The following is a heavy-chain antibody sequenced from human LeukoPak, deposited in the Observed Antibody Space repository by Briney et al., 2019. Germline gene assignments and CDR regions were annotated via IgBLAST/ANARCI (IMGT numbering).Heavy chain of an antibody. J-gene: IGHJ3*02. CDR2: IYTSGST. CDR3: ARQKCTSASCLTKNAFDI. D-gene: IGHD2-2*01. CDR1: GPISGYY. Sequence: PSETLSLTCTVSGPISGYYWSWIRQPPGKGLEWIGYIYTSGSTNYNPSLESRVTVSVDTSKNQFSLDLSSVTAADTAVYYCARQKCTSASCLTKNAFDIWGQGTMVTVSS. V-gene: IGHV4-4*09.